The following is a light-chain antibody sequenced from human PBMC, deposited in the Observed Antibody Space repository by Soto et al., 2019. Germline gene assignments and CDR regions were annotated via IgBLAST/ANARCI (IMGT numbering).Light chain of an antibody. CDR2: GAS. CDR3: QQYNNWPGKT. J-gene: IGKJ1*01. Sequence: EIVMTQSPATLSVSPGERATLSCRASQSVSRNLAWYQQKPGQAPRLFIYGASTRATGVPARFSGSGSGTEFTLTISGLQSEDFAVYYCQQYNNWPGKTFGQGTKVEIK. V-gene: IGKV3-15*01. CDR1: QSVSRN.